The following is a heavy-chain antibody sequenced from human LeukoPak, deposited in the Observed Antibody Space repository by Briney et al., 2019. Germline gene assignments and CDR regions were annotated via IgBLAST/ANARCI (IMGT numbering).Heavy chain of an antibody. CDR2: INPNSGGT. V-gene: IGHV1-2*02. J-gene: IGHJ4*02. D-gene: IGHD4-17*01. Sequence: ASVKVSCKASGYTFTSYYMHWVRQAPGQGLEWMGWINPNSGGTNYAQKFQGRVTMTRDTSISTAYMELSRLRSDDTAVYYCARDLEVDYVFDYWGQGTLVTVSS. CDR1: GYTFTSYY. CDR3: ARDLEVDYVFDY.